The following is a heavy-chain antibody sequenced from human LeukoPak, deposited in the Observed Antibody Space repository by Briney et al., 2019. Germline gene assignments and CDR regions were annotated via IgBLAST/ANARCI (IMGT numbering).Heavy chain of an antibody. V-gene: IGHV1-46*01. Sequence: ASVKVSCKASGYTFTSYYMHWVRQAPGQGLEWMGIINPSGGSTSYAQKFQGRVTMTRDMSTSTVYMELSSLRSEDTAVYYCARDTPREIAAAGSLFDYWGQGTLVTVSS. J-gene: IGHJ4*02. CDR2: INPSGGST. D-gene: IGHD6-13*01. CDR3: ARDTPREIAAAGSLFDY. CDR1: GYTFTSYY.